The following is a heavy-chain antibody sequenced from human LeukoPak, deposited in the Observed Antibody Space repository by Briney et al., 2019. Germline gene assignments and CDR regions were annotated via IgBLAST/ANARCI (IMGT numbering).Heavy chain of an antibody. CDR1: GFTFSTYW. CDR3: ARGPNSNWSGLDF. V-gene: IGHV3-74*01. J-gene: IGHJ4*02. D-gene: IGHD6-6*01. Sequence: GGSLRLSCAASGFTFSTYWMHWVRQAPGKGLVWVSRISPTGSTTSYADSVKGRFTVSRDNAKNTLYLQVNNLRAEDTVVYYCARGPNSNWSGLDFWGQGTLLTVSS. CDR2: ISPTGSTT.